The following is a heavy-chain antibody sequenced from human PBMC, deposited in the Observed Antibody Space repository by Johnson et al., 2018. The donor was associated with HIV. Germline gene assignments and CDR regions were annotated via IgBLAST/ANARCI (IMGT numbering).Heavy chain of an antibody. Sequence: MLLVESGGGLVKPGGSLRLSCAASGFTFSNAWMSWVRQAQGKGLDWVGRIKSKTDGGTTDYAAPVKGRFTISRDDSKNTLYLQMNSLKTEDTAVYYCTTGTGTTTLYACDIWGQGTMVTVSS. V-gene: IGHV3-15*01. CDR2: IKSKTDGGTT. D-gene: IGHD1-7*01. J-gene: IGHJ3*02. CDR3: TTGTGTTTLYACDI. CDR1: GFTFSNAW.